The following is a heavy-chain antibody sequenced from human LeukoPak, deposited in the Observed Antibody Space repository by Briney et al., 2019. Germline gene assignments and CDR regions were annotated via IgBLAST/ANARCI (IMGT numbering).Heavy chain of an antibody. Sequence: ASVKVSCKVSGYTLTELSMHWVRQAPGKGLEWMGGFDPEDGEAIYAQKFQGRVTMTEDTSTDAAYMELSSLRSEDTAVYYCATALLSSFGGVILNDAFDIWGQGAMVTVSS. D-gene: IGHD3-16*01. CDR1: GYTLTELS. CDR3: ATALLSSFGGVILNDAFDI. V-gene: IGHV1-24*01. J-gene: IGHJ3*02. CDR2: FDPEDGEA.